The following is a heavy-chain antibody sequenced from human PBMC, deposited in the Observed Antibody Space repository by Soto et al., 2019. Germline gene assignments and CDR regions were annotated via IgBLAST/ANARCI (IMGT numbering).Heavy chain of an antibody. CDR3: AINYYDSSGYYSHFAY. CDR1: GFTFSSYE. V-gene: IGHV3-48*03. D-gene: IGHD3-22*01. J-gene: IGHJ4*02. Sequence: PGGSLRLSCAASGFTFSSYEMNWVRQAPGKGLEWVSYISSSGSTIYYADSVKGRFTISRDNAKNSLYLQMNSLRAEDTAVYYCAINYYDSSGYYSHFAYWGQGTLVTVSS. CDR2: ISSSGSTI.